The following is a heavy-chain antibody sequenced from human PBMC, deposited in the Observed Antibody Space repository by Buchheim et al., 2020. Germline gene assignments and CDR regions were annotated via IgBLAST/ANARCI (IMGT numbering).Heavy chain of an antibody. CDR2: IIPIFGTA. CDR3: ARDSEVRAPCASCYTHYYYYMDV. D-gene: IGHD2-2*02. V-gene: IGHV1-69*01. J-gene: IGHJ6*03. Sequence: QVQLVQSGAEVKKPGSSVKVSCKASGGTFSSYAISWVRQAPGQGLEWMGGIIPIFGTANYAQKFQGRVTITADASTSTAYMELSSLRSEYTAVYYCARDSEVRAPCASCYTHYYYYMDVWGKGTT. CDR1: GGTFSSYA.